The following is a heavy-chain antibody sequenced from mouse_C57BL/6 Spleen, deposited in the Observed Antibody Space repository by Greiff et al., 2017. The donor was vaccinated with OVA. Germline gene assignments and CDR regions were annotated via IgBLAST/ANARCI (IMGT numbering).Heavy chain of an antibody. V-gene: IGHV1-64*01. CDR3: AIPPVSYYGSPLAMDY. Sequence: QVQLQQPGAELVKPGASVKLSCKASGYTFTSYWMHWVKQRPGQGLEWIGMIHPNSGSTNYNEKFKSKATLTVDKSSSTAYMQLSSLTSEDSAVYYCAIPPVSYYGSPLAMDYWGQGTSVTVSS. CDR1: GYTFTSYW. CDR2: IHPNSGST. D-gene: IGHD1-1*01. J-gene: IGHJ4*01.